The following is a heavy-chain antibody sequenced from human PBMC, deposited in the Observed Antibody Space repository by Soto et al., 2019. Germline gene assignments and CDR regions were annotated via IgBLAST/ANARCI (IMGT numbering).Heavy chain of an antibody. CDR1: GGTFSSYA. V-gene: IGHV1-69*01. CDR3: AGEPLGGCGSYSKSYDY. Sequence: QVQLVQSGAEVKKPGSSVKVSCKASGGTFSSYAISWVRQAPGQGLEWMGGIIPIVGTANYAQKFQGRVTITADESTSTAYMELSSLRSEDTAVYYCAGEPLGGCGSYSKSYDYWGQGTMVTVSS. J-gene: IGHJ4*02. D-gene: IGHD1-26*01. CDR2: IIPIVGTA.